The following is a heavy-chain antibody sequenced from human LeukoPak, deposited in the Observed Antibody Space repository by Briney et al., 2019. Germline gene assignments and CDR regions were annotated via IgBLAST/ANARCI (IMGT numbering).Heavy chain of an antibody. CDR2: ISDDGSIT. CDR3: VRRYYEYNVYDRHFDF. J-gene: IGHJ4*02. Sequence: GGALRLSCAASGCTFSRDWLHWVRQAPGKVLVWVSRISDDGSITTYADSVQDRFTISRENAKSAVFLQMNRLGVEDTAVYFCVRRYYEYNVYDRHFDFWGQGILVTVSS. CDR1: GCTFSRDW. V-gene: IGHV3-74*03. D-gene: IGHD5/OR15-5a*01.